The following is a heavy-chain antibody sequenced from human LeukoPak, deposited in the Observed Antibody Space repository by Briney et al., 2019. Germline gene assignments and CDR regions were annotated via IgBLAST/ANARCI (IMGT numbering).Heavy chain of an antibody. J-gene: IGHJ6*02. CDR3: ARDICSSTSCYIKYGMDV. Sequence: AASVKVSCKASGGTFSSYAISWVRQAPGQGLEWMGRIIPILGIANYAQKFQGRVTITADKSTSTAYMELSSLRSEDTAVYYCARDICSSTSCYIKYGMDVWGQGTTVTVSS. CDR2: IIPILGIA. D-gene: IGHD2-2*02. CDR1: GGTFSSYA. V-gene: IGHV1-69*04.